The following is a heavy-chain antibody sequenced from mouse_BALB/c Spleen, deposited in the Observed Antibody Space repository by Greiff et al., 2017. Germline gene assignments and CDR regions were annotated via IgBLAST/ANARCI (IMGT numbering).Heavy chain of an antibody. J-gene: IGHJ4*01. Sequence: QLQESGPELVKPGASVKMSCKASGYTFTSYVMHWVKQKPGQGLEWIGYINPYNDGTKYNEKFKGKATLTSDKSSSTAYMELSSLTSEDSAVYYCARGWLLPAMDYWGQGTSVTVSS. CDR1: GYTFTSYV. CDR2: INPYNDGT. V-gene: IGHV1-14*01. D-gene: IGHD2-3*01. CDR3: ARGWLLPAMDY.